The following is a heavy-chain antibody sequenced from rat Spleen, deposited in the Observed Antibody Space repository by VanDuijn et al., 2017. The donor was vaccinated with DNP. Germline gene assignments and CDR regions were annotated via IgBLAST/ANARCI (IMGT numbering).Heavy chain of an antibody. CDR1: GFTFSDYN. CDR3: ARRGYGGSGFFDY. D-gene: IGHD1-11*01. CDR2: ITYDGSRT. V-gene: IGHV5S10*01. Sequence: EVQLVESGGGLVQSGRSLKVSCAASGFTFSDYNMAWVRQAPKKGLEWVATITYDGSRTYYRDSVKGRFTISRDNAKSTLNLQMDSLRSEDTATYYWARRGYGGSGFFDYWGQGVMVTVSS. J-gene: IGHJ2*01.